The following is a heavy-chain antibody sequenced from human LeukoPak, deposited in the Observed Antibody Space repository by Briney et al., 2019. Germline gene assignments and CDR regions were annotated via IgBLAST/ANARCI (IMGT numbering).Heavy chain of an antibody. CDR3: ARDLVVGATCFDY. V-gene: IGHV1-2*02. CDR1: GYTFTGYY. J-gene: IGHJ4*02. D-gene: IGHD1-26*01. CDR2: INPNSGGT. Sequence: ASVKVSCKASGYTFTGYYMHWVRQAPGQGLEWMGWINPNSGGTNYAQKFQGRVTMTRDTSISTAYMELSRLRSDDTAVYYCARDLVVGATCFDYWGQGTLVPVSS.